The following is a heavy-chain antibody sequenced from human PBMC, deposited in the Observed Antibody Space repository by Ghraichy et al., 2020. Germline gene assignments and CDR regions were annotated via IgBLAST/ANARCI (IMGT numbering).Heavy chain of an antibody. J-gene: IGHJ6*02. V-gene: IGHV3-23*01. Sequence: LSLTCAASGFTFSSYAMSWVRQAPGKGLEWVSAITGSGGATYYADSVKGRFSISRDSSKNTLFLQMYSLRAEDTAVYYCAKDLSSRPAYGMDVWGQGTTVTVSS. CDR1: GFTFSSYA. CDR2: ITGSGGAT. CDR3: AKDLSSRPAYGMDV.